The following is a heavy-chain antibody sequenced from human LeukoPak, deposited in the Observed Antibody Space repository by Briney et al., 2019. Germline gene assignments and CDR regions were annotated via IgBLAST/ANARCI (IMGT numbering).Heavy chain of an antibody. V-gene: IGHV3-15*01. D-gene: IGHD2-2*02. CDR3: TSGGDCRTTSCYSD. J-gene: IGHJ4*02. Sequence: GGSLRVSCAASGFTFNNAWMSWVRQAPGKGLEWVGRIKSKTDGGTTDYAAPVKGRFTISRDDSKNTLYPHMNSLKTEDTAVYYCTSGGDCRTTSCYSDWGQGTLVTVSS. CDR2: IKSKTDGGTT. CDR1: GFTFNNAW.